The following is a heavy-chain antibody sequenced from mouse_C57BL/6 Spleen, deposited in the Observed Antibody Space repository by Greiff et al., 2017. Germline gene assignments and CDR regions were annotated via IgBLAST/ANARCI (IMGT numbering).Heavy chain of an antibody. Sequence: VQLQQSGPVLVKPGASVKMSCKASGYTFTDYYLNWVKQSHGKSLELIGVINPYNGGTSYNQKVKGKATLTVDKSSSTAYMELNSLTSEDSAVYYCAREKEGFAYWGQGTLVTVSA. CDR2: INPYNGGT. J-gene: IGHJ3*01. V-gene: IGHV1-19*01. CDR3: AREKEGFAY. CDR1: GYTFTDYY.